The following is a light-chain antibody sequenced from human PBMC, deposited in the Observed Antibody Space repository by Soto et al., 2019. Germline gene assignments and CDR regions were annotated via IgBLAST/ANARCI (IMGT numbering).Light chain of an antibody. CDR2: DVN. CDR1: SSDIGSYNY. Sequence: QSVLTQPASVSGSPVQSITISCTGTSSDIGSYNYVSWYQQHPGKAPKLMIYDVNIRPSGVSNRFSGSKSGNTASLTISGLQSEDEADYYCTSWTTSTTMIFGGGTKLTVL. V-gene: IGLV2-14*03. CDR3: TSWTTSTTMI. J-gene: IGLJ2*01.